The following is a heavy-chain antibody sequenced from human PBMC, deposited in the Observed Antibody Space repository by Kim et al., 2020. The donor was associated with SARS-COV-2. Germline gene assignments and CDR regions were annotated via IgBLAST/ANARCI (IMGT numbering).Heavy chain of an antibody. V-gene: IGHV3-53*01. CDR3: AGDGVVAGTNYFYYVMDV. J-gene: IGHJ6*01. CDR1: GFTVSSNY. D-gene: IGHD2-15*01. Sequence: GGSLRLSCAASGFTVSSNYMSWVRQAPGKGLEWVSVIYSGGTTYYADYVKSRFTITSDNSTNTLYFQMNSLIAADTAVYYCAGDGVVAGTNYFYYVMDV. CDR2: IYSGGTT.